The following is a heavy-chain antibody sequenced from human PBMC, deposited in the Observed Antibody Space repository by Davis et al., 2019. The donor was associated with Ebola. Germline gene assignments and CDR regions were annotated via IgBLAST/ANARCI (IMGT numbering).Heavy chain of an antibody. Sequence: PSETLSLTCTVYGGSFNNYYWIWIRQPPGKGLEWIGEINHRGGTNYNPSLKSRVTISVDTSKNQFSLRLSSVTAADTAVYFCARSTNSYSNSHRNNWFDPWGQGTPLIVSS. CDR2: INHRGGT. D-gene: IGHD4-11*01. J-gene: IGHJ5*02. CDR1: GGSFNNYY. CDR3: ARSTNSYSNSHRNNWFDP. V-gene: IGHV4-34*01.